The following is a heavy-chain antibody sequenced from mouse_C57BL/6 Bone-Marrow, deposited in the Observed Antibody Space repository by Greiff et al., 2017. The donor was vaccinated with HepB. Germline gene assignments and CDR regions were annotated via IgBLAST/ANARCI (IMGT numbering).Heavy chain of an antibody. Sequence: VQLVESGAELVRPGTSVKMSCKASGYTFTNYWIGWAKQRPGHGLEWIGDIYPGGGYTNYNEKFKGKATLTADKSSSTAYMQFSSLTSEDSAIYYCARSPYYGSSYSYWYFDVWGTGTTVTVSS. J-gene: IGHJ1*03. D-gene: IGHD1-1*01. CDR2: IYPGGGYT. V-gene: IGHV1-63*01. CDR3: ARSPYYGSSYSYWYFDV. CDR1: GYTFTNYW.